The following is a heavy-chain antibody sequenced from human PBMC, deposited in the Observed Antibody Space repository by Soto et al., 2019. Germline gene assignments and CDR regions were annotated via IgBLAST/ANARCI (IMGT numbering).Heavy chain of an antibody. V-gene: IGHV3-15*07. J-gene: IGHJ5*02. Sequence: EVQLVESGGDLVKPGGSLRLSCAASGFTLSNVWMNWVRQAPGKGLEWVGRMKTKADGGTIDYAAPVKGRFIISRDDSKNTLSLQMTSLKTEDTGVYYCTTGPRLGSIRGADDTWGLGTLVTVSS. CDR3: TTGPRLGSIRGADDT. CDR1: GFTLSNVW. CDR2: MKTKADGGTI. D-gene: IGHD3-10*01.